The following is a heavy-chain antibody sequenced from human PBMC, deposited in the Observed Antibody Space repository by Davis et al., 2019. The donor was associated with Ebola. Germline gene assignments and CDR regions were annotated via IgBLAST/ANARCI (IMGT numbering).Heavy chain of an antibody. V-gene: IGHV3-30*03. Sequence: GESLKISCVASGFTFNSFGMHWVRQAPGKGLEWVAVISFDGSQKYFADSVKGRFTISRDNSKNTLSLLMNSLRAEDTAVYYCAREFGELLLGDWGQGTLVTVSS. CDR1: GFTFNSFG. D-gene: IGHD3-10*01. CDR3: AREFGELLLGD. CDR2: ISFDGSQK. J-gene: IGHJ4*02.